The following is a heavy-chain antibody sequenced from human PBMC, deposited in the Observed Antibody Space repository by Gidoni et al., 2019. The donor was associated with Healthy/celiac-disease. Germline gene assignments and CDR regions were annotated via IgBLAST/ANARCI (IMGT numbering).Heavy chain of an antibody. CDR2: ISYDGSNK. D-gene: IGHD3-16*02. CDR3: AKPVPGWGSYRSPAEYFQH. Sequence: GFTFSSYGMHWVRQAPGKGLEWVAVISYDGSNKYYADSVKGRFTISRDNSKNTLYLQMNSLRAEDTAVYYCAKPVPGWGSYRSPAEYFQHWGQGTLVTVSS. CDR1: GFTFSSYG. J-gene: IGHJ1*01. V-gene: IGHV3-30*18.